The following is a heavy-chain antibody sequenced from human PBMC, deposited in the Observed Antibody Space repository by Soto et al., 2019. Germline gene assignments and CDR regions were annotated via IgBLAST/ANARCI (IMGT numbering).Heavy chain of an antibody. CDR1: GGSISSGGYY. J-gene: IGHJ4*02. CDR2: IYYSGST. Sequence: SETLSLTCTVSGGSISSGGYYWSWIRQHPGKGLEWIGYIYYSGSTYYNPSLKSRVTISVDTSKNQFSLKLSSVTAADTAVYYCARKADGDYVTYYFDYLGQGNLVTVS. CDR3: ARKADGDYVTYYFDY. V-gene: IGHV4-31*03. D-gene: IGHD4-17*01.